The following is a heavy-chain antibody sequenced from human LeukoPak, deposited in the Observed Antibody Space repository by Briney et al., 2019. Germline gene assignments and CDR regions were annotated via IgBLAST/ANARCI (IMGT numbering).Heavy chain of an antibody. CDR2: INTDGSTI. J-gene: IGHJ4*02. CDR3: ARAGSYRFDY. Sequence: GGSLRLSCAPSGFTCSSYWMHWIRQAPGKGLEWVSRINTDGSTITYADSVKGRFTISRDNARNTLYLQMNSLRDEDTAVYYCARAGSYRFDYWGQGTLVTVSS. V-gene: IGHV3-74*03. D-gene: IGHD3-16*02. CDR1: GFTCSSYW.